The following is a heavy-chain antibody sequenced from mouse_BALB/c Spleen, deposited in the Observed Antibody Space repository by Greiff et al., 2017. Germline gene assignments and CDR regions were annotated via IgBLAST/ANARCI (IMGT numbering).Heavy chain of an antibody. CDR2: ISSGSSTI. V-gene: IGHV5-17*02. CDR3: ARSGSGAFAY. Sequence: EVNVVESGGGLVQPGGSRKLSCAASGFTFSSFGMHWVRQAPEKGLEWVAYISSGSSTIYYADTVKGRFTISRDNPKNTLFLQMTSLRSEDTAMYYCARSGSGAFAYWGQGTLVTVSA. D-gene: IGHD3-2*02. CDR1: GFTFSSFG. J-gene: IGHJ3*01.